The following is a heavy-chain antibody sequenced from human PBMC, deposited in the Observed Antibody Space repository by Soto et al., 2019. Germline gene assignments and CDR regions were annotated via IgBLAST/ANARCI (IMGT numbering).Heavy chain of an antibody. Sequence: GGSLRLSCAASGFTFSSYAMHWVRQAPGKGLEWVAVISYDGSNKYYEDSVKGRFTISRDNSKNTLYLQMNSLRAEDTAVYYCARVPLYIRSLYGMDVWGQGTTVTVSS. D-gene: IGHD1-1*01. CDR1: GFTFSSYA. CDR3: ARVPLYIRSLYGMDV. J-gene: IGHJ6*02. CDR2: ISYDGSNK. V-gene: IGHV3-30-3*01.